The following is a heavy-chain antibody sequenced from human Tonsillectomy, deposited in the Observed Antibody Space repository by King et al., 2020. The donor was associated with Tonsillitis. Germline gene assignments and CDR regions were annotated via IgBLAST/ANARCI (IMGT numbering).Heavy chain of an antibody. V-gene: IGHV3-11*01. J-gene: IGHJ6*02. CDR2: LTSIGSTI. D-gene: IGHD3-22*01. CDR1: GFTFSDYY. Sequence: VQLVESGGGLVKPGGSRRLSCAASGFTFSDYYMSWIRQAPGKGLEWVSYLTSIGSTIYYADSFKCRFTISLDHAKNSLYLQMNSLRAEDTAVYYCARDSYYDSSGYYSGDYYGMDVWGQGTTVTVSS. CDR3: ARDSYYDSSGYYSGDYYGMDV.